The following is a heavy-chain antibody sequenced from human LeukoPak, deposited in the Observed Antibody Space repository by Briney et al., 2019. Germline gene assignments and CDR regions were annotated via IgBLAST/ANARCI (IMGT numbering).Heavy chain of an antibody. CDR2: INQGGSDK. CDR3: TRDRSLAEDD. D-gene: IGHD1-14*01. Sequence: GGSLRLSCAASGFTFSCHWMSWVRQAPGKGLEWVANINQGGSDKYYVDSVKGRFTISRDNANNLLYLQMNSLRGEDTAVYYCTRDRSLAEDDWGQGTLVTVSS. J-gene: IGHJ1*01. CDR1: GFTFSCHW. V-gene: IGHV3-7*01.